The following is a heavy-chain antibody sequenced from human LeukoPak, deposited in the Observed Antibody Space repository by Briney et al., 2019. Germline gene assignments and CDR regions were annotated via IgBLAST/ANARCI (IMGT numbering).Heavy chain of an antibody. CDR1: GGSIRNYY. D-gene: IGHD1-7*01. Sequence: SETLSLTCTLSGGSIRNYYWIWIRQPPGKGLEWIGYIYYSGNTNYNPSLKSRVTISVDTSKNQFSLKLNSVTAADTAVYYCAGETGTRSNHFDYWGQGTLVTVSS. CDR3: AGETGTRSNHFDY. J-gene: IGHJ4*02. CDR2: IYYSGNT. V-gene: IGHV4-59*01.